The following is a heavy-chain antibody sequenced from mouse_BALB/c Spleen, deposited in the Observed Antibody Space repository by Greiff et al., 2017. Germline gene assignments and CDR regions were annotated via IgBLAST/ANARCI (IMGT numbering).Heavy chain of an antibody. V-gene: IGHV3-6*02. CDR2: ISYDGSN. CDR1: GYSITSGYY. D-gene: IGHD1-2*01. J-gene: IGHJ4*01. CDR3: AREALTTATAMDY. Sequence: EVQLQESGPGLVKPSQSLSLTCSVTGYSITSGYYWNWIRQFPGNKLEWMGYISYDGSNNYNPSLKNRISITRDTSKNQFFLKLNSVTTEDTATYYCAREALTTATAMDYWGQGTSVTVSS.